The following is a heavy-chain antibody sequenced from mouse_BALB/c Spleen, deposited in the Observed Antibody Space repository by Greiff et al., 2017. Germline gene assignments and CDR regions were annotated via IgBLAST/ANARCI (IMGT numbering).Heavy chain of an antibody. CDR3: ARGDYRYDDYAMDY. D-gene: IGHD2-14*01. CDR1: GYSFTSYY. V-gene: IGHV1-66*01. J-gene: IGHJ4*01. CDR2: IFPGSGNT. Sequence: VQLQQSGPELVKPGASVKISCKASGYSFTSYYIHWVKQRPGQGLEWIGWIFPGSGNTKYNEKFKGKATLTADTSSSTAYMQLSSLTSEDSAVYFCARGDYRYDDYAMDYWGQGTSVTVSS.